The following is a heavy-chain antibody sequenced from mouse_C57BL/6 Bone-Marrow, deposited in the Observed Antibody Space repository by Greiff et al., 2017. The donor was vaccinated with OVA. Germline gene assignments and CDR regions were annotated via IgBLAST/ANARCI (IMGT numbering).Heavy chain of an antibody. J-gene: IGHJ2*01. V-gene: IGHV3-6*01. Sequence: VQLKESGPGLVKPSQSLSLTCSVPGYSITSGYYWNWIRQFPGNKLAWMGYISYDGSNNYNPSLKNRISITRDTSKNQFFLKLNTVTTQDTATYYCVRLALYYFDYWGQGTTLTLSS. CDR1: GYSITSGYY. CDR3: VRLALYYFDY. CDR2: ISYDGSN.